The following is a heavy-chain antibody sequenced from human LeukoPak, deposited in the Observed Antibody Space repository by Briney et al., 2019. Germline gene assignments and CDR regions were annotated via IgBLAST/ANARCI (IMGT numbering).Heavy chain of an antibody. CDR1: GGSISSSSCY. D-gene: IGHD3-9*01. CDR2: IYYTGST. V-gene: IGHV4-39*01. CDR3: ARLQGDYDILTGYYPEVFDY. J-gene: IGHJ4*02. Sequence: SETLSLTCTVSGGSISSSSCYWGWIRQPPGKGLEWIGSIYYTGSTYYNPSLKSRVTISVDTSKNQFSLKLSSVTAADTAVYYCARLQGDYDILTGYYPEVFDYWGQGTLVTVSP.